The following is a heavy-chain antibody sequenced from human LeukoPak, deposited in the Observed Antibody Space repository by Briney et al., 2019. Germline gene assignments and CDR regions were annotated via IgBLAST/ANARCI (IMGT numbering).Heavy chain of an antibody. J-gene: IGHJ4*02. Sequence: GGSLRLSCSASGFAFSAYAMHWVRQAPGKGLKYVSAISPTGDSTYYADSVKGRFTISRDNSKNTLYLQMNSLRAEDTAVYYCVGGYYFLYFDYWGQGTLVTVSS. CDR2: ISPTGDST. CDR3: VGGYYFLYFDY. D-gene: IGHD3-22*01. CDR1: GFAFSAYA. V-gene: IGHV3-64D*06.